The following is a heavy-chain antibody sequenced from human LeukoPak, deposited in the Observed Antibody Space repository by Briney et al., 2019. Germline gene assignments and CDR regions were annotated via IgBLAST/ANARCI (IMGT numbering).Heavy chain of an antibody. CDR1: GGSISSYY. V-gene: IGHV4-4*07. Sequence: SETLSLTCTVSGGSISSYYWSWIRQPAGKGLEWIGRIYTSGSTNYNPSLKSRVTMSVDTSKNQFSLKLSSVTAADTAVYYCAREMGIAARPSDYYYYYMDVWGKGTMVTVSS. CDR3: AREMGIAARPSDYYYYYMDV. CDR2: IYTSGST. D-gene: IGHD6-6*01. J-gene: IGHJ6*03.